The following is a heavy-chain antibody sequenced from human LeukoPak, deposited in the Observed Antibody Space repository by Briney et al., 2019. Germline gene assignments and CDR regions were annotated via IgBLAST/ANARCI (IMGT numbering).Heavy chain of an antibody. J-gene: IGHJ4*02. V-gene: IGHV4-34*01. Sequence: SETLSLTCTVSGGSISSYYWSWIRQPPGKGLEWIGEINHSGSTNYNPSLKSRVTISVDTSKNQFSLKLSSVTAADTAVYYCARGRYVWGSYRPFDYWGQGTLVTVSS. CDR3: ARGRYVWGSYRPFDY. CDR2: INHSGST. D-gene: IGHD3-16*02. CDR1: GGSISSYY.